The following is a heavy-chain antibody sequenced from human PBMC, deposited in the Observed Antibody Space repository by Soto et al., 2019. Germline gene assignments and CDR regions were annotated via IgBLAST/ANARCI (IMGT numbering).Heavy chain of an antibody. D-gene: IGHD3-16*01. CDR2: ISAYNGNT. Sequence: QVQLVQSGAEVKKPGASVKVSCKASGYTFTNFGISWVRQAPGQGLEWMGWISAYNGNTNYAQNFQGRVTMTTDAYKRTANMERTSVRSYDTAVYYCARGGTPIDYRGQGTLVIVSS. CDR3: ARGGTPIDY. J-gene: IGHJ4*02. V-gene: IGHV1-18*01. CDR1: GYTFTNFG.